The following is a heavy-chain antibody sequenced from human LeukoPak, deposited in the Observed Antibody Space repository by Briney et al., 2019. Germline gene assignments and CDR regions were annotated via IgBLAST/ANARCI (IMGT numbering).Heavy chain of an antibody. D-gene: IGHD3-3*01. J-gene: IGHJ3*02. CDR3: ARITDRTIFGEIMHGFDI. CDR2: IYYSGTT. V-gene: IGHV4-39*01. Sequence: SETLSLTCAVYGGSFSSYYWGWIRQPPGKGLEWIGSIYYSGTTYYNPSLKSRVTISVDTSKNQFSLKLSSVTAADTAVYYCARITDRTIFGEIMHGFDIWGQGTPVTVSS. CDR1: GGSFSSYY.